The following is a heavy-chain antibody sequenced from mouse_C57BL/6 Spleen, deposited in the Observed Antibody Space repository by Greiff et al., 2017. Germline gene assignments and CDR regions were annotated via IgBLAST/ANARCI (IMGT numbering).Heavy chain of an antibody. Sequence: QVQLQQSGPGLVQPSQSLSITCTVSGFSLTSYGVHWVRQSPGKGLEWLGVIWRGGSTDYNAAFMSRLSITKDNSKSQVFFKMNSLQADDTAIYYCAKNSRYGYGSSPYYAMDYWGQGTSVTVSS. CDR1: GFSLTSYG. V-gene: IGHV2-5*01. J-gene: IGHJ4*01. D-gene: IGHD1-1*01. CDR2: IWRGGST. CDR3: AKNSRYGYGSSPYYAMDY.